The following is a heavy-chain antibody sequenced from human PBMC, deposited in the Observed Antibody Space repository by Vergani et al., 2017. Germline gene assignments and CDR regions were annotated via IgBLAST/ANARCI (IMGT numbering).Heavy chain of an antibody. V-gene: IGHV3-9*01. Sequence: EVQLLESGGGLVQPGGSLRLSCEASGITFWKFGMHWVRQGPGKGLEWVSGISWNSGAVDYADSVKGRFTISRDNSKNTLYLQMNSLRAEDTAVYYCAKDDLVQVAGMNWFDPWGQGTLVTVSS. J-gene: IGHJ5*02. CDR1: GITFWKFG. D-gene: IGHD6-19*01. CDR3: AKDDLVQVAGMNWFDP. CDR2: ISWNSGAV.